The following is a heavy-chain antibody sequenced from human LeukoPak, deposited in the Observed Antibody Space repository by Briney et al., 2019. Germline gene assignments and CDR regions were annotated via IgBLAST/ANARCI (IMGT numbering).Heavy chain of an antibody. Sequence: PGGSLRLSCVASGFIFSRYGMHWVRQAPGKGLEYVSAMSNSGGSTYYANSVKGRFTISRDNSKNTLYLQMGSLRGEDMAVYYCARGLITGAAGTYYYYGMDVWGQGTTVTVSS. CDR1: GFIFSRYG. J-gene: IGHJ6*02. CDR3: ARGLITGAAGTYYYYGMDV. CDR2: MSNSGGST. V-gene: IGHV3-64*01. D-gene: IGHD6-13*01.